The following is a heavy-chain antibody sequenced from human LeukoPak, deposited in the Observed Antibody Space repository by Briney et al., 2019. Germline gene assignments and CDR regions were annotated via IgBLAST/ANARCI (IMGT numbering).Heavy chain of an antibody. CDR2: IKSKSNGGTT. CDR3: VADLLASNSPYFDY. CDR1: GFTLSAAW. V-gene: IGHV3-15*01. Sequence: PGGSLRLSCAASGFTLSAAWMNWVRQAPGKGLEWVGRIKSKSNGGTTDFAAPVRDRFTISRDDSKNTLNLQMDSLRTEDTAVYYCVADLLASNSPYFDYWGQGTLVTVSS. J-gene: IGHJ4*02. D-gene: IGHD4-23*01.